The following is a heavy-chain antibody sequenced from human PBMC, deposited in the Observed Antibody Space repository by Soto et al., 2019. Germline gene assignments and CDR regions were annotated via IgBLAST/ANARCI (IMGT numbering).Heavy chain of an antibody. CDR3: ARPTRYYYDSSGQSAWFDP. D-gene: IGHD3-22*01. V-gene: IGHV1-69*12. CDR1: GGTFSSYA. CDR2: IIPIFGTA. Sequence: QVQLVQSGAEVKKPGSSVKVSCKASGGTFSSYAISWVRQAPGQGLEWMGGIIPIFGTANYAQKFQGRVTITADESTSTAYMGRSSLRSEDTAVYYCARPTRYYYDSSGQSAWFDPWGQGTLVTVSS. J-gene: IGHJ5*02.